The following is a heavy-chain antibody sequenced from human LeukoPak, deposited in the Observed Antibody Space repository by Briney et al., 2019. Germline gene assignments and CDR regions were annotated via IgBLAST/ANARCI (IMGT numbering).Heavy chain of an antibody. J-gene: IGHJ3*02. Sequence: GESLHISCKGSGYPFTTYWISWVRPLPGKGLEWMGIIYPGDSDTRNRPPFQGQVTISVDKSISTAYLQWSSLKASDTAMYYCARTRVAGTSGAFDIWGQGTMVTASS. V-gene: IGHV5-51*01. D-gene: IGHD6-19*01. CDR2: IYPGDSDT. CDR1: GYPFTTYW. CDR3: ARTRVAGTSGAFDI.